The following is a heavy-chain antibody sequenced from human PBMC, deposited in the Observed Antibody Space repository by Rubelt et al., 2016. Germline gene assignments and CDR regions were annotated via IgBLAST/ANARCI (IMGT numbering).Heavy chain of an antibody. J-gene: IGHJ6*02. D-gene: IGHD4-17*01. CDR1: GGSISSYY. CDR2: IYYSGST. Sequence: QVQLQESGPGLVKPSETLSLTCTVSGGSISSYYWSWIRQPPGKGLEWIGYIYYSGSTYYNPVLKVRVTISVDTSKNQFSLKLGSVTAADTAVYYCASLRYPYGMDVWGQGTTVTVSS. CDR3: ASLRYPYGMDV. V-gene: IGHV4-59*06.